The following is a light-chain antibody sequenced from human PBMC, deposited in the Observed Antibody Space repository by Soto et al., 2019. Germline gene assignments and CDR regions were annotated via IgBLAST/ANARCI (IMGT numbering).Light chain of an antibody. Sequence: QSVLTQPPSASATPGQRVTISCSGANSNIGRNFVYWYQQLPGTAPKLLIYRNDYRPSGVPDRFSGSKSGISASLAISGLRSEDEADYYCTAWDDSLSGLVFGTGTKVTVL. CDR3: TAWDDSLSGLV. V-gene: IGLV1-47*01. CDR1: NSNIGRNF. CDR2: RND. J-gene: IGLJ1*01.